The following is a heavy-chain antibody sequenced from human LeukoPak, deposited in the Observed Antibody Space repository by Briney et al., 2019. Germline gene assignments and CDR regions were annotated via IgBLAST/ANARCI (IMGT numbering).Heavy chain of an antibody. V-gene: IGHV3-30-3*01. Sequence: PGGSLRLSCAASGFTFSSYAMHWVRQAPGKGLEWVAVISYDGSNKYYADSVKGRFTISRDNSKNTLYLQMNSLRAEDTAVYYCPRERYYYDSSGSYYFDYWGQGTLDTVSS. CDR2: ISYDGSNK. D-gene: IGHD3-22*01. CDR3: PRERYYYDSSGSYYFDY. J-gene: IGHJ4*02. CDR1: GFTFSSYA.